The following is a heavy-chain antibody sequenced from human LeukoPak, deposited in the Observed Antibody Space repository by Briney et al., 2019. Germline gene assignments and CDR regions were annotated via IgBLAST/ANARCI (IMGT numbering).Heavy chain of an antibody. CDR1: GFTFSSYS. CDR2: ISRSSSYI. Sequence: GGSLRLSCAASGFTFSSYSMNWVRQAPGKGLEWVSSISRSSSYIYYADSVKGRFTISRDNAKNSLYLQMNSLRAEDTAVYYCAFIAVAGTFDYWGPGTLVTVSS. D-gene: IGHD6-19*01. V-gene: IGHV3-21*01. J-gene: IGHJ4*02. CDR3: AFIAVAGTFDY.